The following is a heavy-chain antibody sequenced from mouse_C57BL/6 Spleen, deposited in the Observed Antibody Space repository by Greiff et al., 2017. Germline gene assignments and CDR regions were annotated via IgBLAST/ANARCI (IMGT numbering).Heavy chain of an antibody. CDR2: IDPSDSYT. CDR1: GYTFTSYW. J-gene: IGHJ2*01. V-gene: IGHV1-59*01. CDR3: ARGAGYYCDY. D-gene: IGHD3-3*01. Sequence: QVQLQQPGAELVRPGTSVKLSCKASGYTFTSYWMHWVKQRPGQGLEWIGVIDPSDSYTNYNQKFKGKATLTVDTSSSTAYMQLSSLTSEDSAVYYCARGAGYYCDYWGQGTTLTVSS.